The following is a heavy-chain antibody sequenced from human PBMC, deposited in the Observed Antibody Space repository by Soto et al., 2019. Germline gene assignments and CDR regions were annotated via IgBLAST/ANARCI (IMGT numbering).Heavy chain of an antibody. J-gene: IGHJ4*02. CDR3: AKTIGDDY. CDR1: GYTFTNYG. D-gene: IGHD3-10*01. CDR2: ISAYNGNT. V-gene: IGHV1-18*01. Sequence: QVQLVQSGAEVKKPGASVKVSCKASGYTFTNYGISWVRQAPGQGLEWVGWISAYNGNTNYTQKLQGRVTLTTNTPTSQAYMAVRSPRFGDTAVDYCAKTIGDDYWCPGNLVTVSS.